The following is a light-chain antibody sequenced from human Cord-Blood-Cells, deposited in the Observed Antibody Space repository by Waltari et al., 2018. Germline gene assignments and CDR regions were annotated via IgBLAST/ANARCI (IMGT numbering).Light chain of an antibody. Sequence: RVTITCRASQSISSWLAWYQQKPGKAPKLLIYKASSLESGVPSRFSGSGSGIEFTLTISSLQPDDFATYYCQQYNSYWYTFGQGTKLEIK. J-gene: IGKJ2*01. CDR3: QQYNSYWYT. CDR2: KAS. V-gene: IGKV1-5*03. CDR1: QSISSW.